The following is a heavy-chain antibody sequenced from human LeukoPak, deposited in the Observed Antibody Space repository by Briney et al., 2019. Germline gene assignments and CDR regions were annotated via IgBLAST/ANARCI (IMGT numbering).Heavy chain of an antibody. CDR3: AKDRAQQLVLDF. D-gene: IGHD6-13*01. V-gene: IGHV3-23*01. CDR2: IIGSGSST. J-gene: IGHJ4*02. Sequence: GGSLRLSCAASGXTFSSYAMSWVRQAPGKGREWVSAIIGSGSSTYYADSVKGRFTISRDNSKNTLFLQMNSLRAEDTAVYYCAKDRAQQLVLDFWGQGTLVTVSS. CDR1: GXTFSSYA.